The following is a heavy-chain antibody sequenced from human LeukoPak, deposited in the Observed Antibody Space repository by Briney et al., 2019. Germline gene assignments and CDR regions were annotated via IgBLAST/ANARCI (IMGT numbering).Heavy chain of an antibody. CDR1: GFTVSSNY. CDR2: IYSVGST. V-gene: IGHV3-53*01. CDR3: ARAYDILTGLDY. D-gene: IGHD3-9*01. Sequence: GGSLRLSCAASGFTVSSNYMSWVRQAPGKGLEWVSVIYSVGSTYYADSVKGRFTISRDNSKNTLYLQMNSLRAEDTAVYYCARAYDILTGLDYWGQGTLVTVSS. J-gene: IGHJ4*02.